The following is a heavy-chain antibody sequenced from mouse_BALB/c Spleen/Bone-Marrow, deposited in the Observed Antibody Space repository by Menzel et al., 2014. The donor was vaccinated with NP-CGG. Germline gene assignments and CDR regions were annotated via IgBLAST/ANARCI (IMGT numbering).Heavy chain of an antibody. CDR2: ISNGSSTI. CDR1: GFTFSSFG. Sequence: EVQRVESGGGLVQPGGSRKLSCAASGFTFSSFGMHWVRQAPEKGLEWVAYISNGSSTIYYADTVKGRFTISRDNSKNTLFLQMTSLRSEDTAMYYCARKGAMITHYYAMDYWGQGTLVTVSS. V-gene: IGHV5-17*02. D-gene: IGHD2-4*01. J-gene: IGHJ4*01. CDR3: ARKGAMITHYYAMDY.